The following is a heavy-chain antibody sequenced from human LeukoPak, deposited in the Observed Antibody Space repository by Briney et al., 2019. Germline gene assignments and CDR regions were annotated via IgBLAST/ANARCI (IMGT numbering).Heavy chain of an antibody. V-gene: IGHV3-48*01. CDR2: ISSSGSIT. Sequence: GGSLRLSCVASGFTLSSHNINWVRQAPGKGLEWVSHISSSGSITYYGDSVKGRITISRDNAKNSVSLYMNSLRAEGSAVYYCARPGITAFDIWGQGTMVAVSS. D-gene: IGHD3-10*01. J-gene: IGHJ3*02. CDR1: GFTLSSHN. CDR3: ARPGITAFDI.